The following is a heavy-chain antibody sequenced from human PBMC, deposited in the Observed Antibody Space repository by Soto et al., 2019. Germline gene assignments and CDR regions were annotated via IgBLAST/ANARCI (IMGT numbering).Heavy chain of an antibody. J-gene: IGHJ4*02. V-gene: IGHV5-51*01. Sequence: GESLKISCKGSGYSFTSYWIGWVRQMPGKGLEWMGIIYPGDSDTRYSPSFQGQVTISADKSISTAYLQWSSLRASDTAMYYCARQEEPYSGYESFDYWGQGTLVTVSS. CDR3: ARQEEPYSGYESFDY. CDR1: GYSFTSYW. CDR2: IYPGDSDT. D-gene: IGHD5-12*01.